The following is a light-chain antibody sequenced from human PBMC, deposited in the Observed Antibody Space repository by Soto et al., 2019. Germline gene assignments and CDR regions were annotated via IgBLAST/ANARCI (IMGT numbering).Light chain of an antibody. Sequence: QSVLTQPPSASGTPGQRVSISCSGSGSNIGSNSVNWYQQLPGAAPKLLIYSNNQRPSGVPDRFSGSKSGASASLAISGHQSEDEADYYCAAWDDSLDGYVFGTGTKVTV. CDR3: AAWDDSLDGYV. CDR1: GSNIGSNS. J-gene: IGLJ1*01. CDR2: SNN. V-gene: IGLV1-44*01.